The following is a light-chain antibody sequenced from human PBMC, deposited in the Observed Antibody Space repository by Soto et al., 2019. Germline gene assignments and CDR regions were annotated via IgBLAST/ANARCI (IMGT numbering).Light chain of an antibody. Sequence: DIQMTQSPSTLSASVGDRVTITCRASQSISTWLAWYQQKPGRAPKLLIYDASTLDRGVPSRFSGSGSGTEFTLTISSLQPDDFATYYCQQYNSYRAFGQGTKVESK. V-gene: IGKV1-5*01. CDR2: DAS. CDR3: QQYNSYRA. J-gene: IGKJ1*01. CDR1: QSISTW.